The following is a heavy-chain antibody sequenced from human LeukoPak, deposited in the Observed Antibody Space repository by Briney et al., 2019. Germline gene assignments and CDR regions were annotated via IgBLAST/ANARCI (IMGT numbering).Heavy chain of an antibody. J-gene: IGHJ4*02. CDR1: GFTFSSYA. CDR2: ISGSGGST. D-gene: IGHD2-15*01. Sequence: QPGGSLRLSCAASGFTFSSYAMSWVRQAPGKGLEWVSAISGSGGSTYYADSVKGRFTISRDNSKNTLCLQMNSLRAEDTAVYYCAKDSCSGGCCYSSFDYWGQGTLVTVSS. CDR3: AKDSCSGGCCYSSFDY. V-gene: IGHV3-23*01.